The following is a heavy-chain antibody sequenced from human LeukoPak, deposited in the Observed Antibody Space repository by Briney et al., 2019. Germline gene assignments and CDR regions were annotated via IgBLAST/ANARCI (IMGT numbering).Heavy chain of an antibody. V-gene: IGHV4-34*01. CDR2: INHSGST. J-gene: IGHJ4*02. CDR1: GGSISGYY. Sequence: SETLSLTCAVYGGSISGYYWSWIRQPPGKGLEWIGEINHSGSTNYNPSLKSRVTISVDTSKNQFSLKLSSVTAADTAVYYCARAPITIFGPRPDYWGQGTLVTVSS. D-gene: IGHD3-3*01. CDR3: ARAPITIFGPRPDY.